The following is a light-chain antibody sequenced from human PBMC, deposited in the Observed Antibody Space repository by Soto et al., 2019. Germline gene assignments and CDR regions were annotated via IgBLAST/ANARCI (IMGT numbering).Light chain of an antibody. Sequence: EIGLTQSGGTLSLYPGERATLSCRAIQSVSSSYLAWYQQNPGQAPRLLIYGASSRATGIPDRFSGSGSGTDFTLTISRLEPEDFAVYYCQQYGSSPPWPFGQGTKVAIK. J-gene: IGKJ1*01. V-gene: IGKV3-20*01. CDR2: GAS. CDR3: QQYGSSPPWP. CDR1: QSVSSSY.